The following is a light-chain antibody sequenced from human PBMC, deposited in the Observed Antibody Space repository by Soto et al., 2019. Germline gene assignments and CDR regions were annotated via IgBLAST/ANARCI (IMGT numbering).Light chain of an antibody. CDR1: QSVSSSY. V-gene: IGKV3-20*01. Sequence: EMVLTQSPGTLSLSPGKRATLSCRASQSVSSSYLAWYQQKPGQAPRLLIYGASSRATGIPDRFSGSGSGTDFTLTISRLEPEDFAVYYCQQYGSSPSSLFGGGTKVEIK. CDR2: GAS. J-gene: IGKJ4*01. CDR3: QQYGSSPSSL.